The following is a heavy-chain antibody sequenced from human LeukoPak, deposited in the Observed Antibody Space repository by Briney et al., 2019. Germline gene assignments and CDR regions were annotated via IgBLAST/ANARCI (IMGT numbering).Heavy chain of an antibody. CDR2: ISSSSSTI. Sequence: GGSLRLSCAASGFTFSSYSMNWVRQAPGKGLEWVSYISSSSSTIYYADSVKGRFTISRDNAKNSLYLQMNSLRAEDTAVYYCARVGLKSGGKGGPYWYFDLWGRGTLVTVSS. D-gene: IGHD3-10*01. J-gene: IGHJ2*01. CDR3: ARVGLKSGGKGGPYWYFDL. V-gene: IGHV3-48*01. CDR1: GFTFSSYS.